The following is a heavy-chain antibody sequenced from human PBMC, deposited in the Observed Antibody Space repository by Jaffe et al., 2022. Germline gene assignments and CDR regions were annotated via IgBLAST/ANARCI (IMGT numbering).Heavy chain of an antibody. Sequence: EVQLVESGGGLVQPGRSLRLSCAASGFTFDDYAMHWVRQAPGKGLEWVSGISWNSGSIGYADSVKGRFTISRDNAKNSLYLQMNSLRAEDTALYYCAKDRGVLRYFDWSRYYFDYWGQGTLVTVSS. J-gene: IGHJ4*02. CDR3: AKDRGVLRYFDWSRYYFDY. D-gene: IGHD3-9*01. CDR2: ISWNSGSI. CDR1: GFTFDDYA. V-gene: IGHV3-9*01.